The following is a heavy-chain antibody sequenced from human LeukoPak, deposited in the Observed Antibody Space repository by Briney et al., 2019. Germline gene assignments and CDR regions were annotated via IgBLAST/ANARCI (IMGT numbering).Heavy chain of an antibody. CDR2: ISYIGST. V-gene: IGHV4-59*11. Sequence: SETLSLTCAVSDDSFSSHYWTWIRQPPGKGLEWIGYISYIGSTNYNPSLKRRATISIDTSKNQFSLKLSSVTAADTAVYYCARDLVKVTKGFDIWGQGTMVSVSS. CDR1: DDSFSSHY. CDR3: ARDLVKVTKGFDI. D-gene: IGHD4-17*01. J-gene: IGHJ3*02.